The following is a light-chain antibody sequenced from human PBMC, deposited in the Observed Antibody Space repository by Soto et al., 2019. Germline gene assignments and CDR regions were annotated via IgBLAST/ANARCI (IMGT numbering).Light chain of an antibody. CDR3: QQYDSLVT. CDR2: GTS. Sequence: ETVLTQSPGTLSLSPGERATLSCRASQSVSSSYLAWYQHKPGRAPRLLIDGTSSRATGIPDRFSGSGSGTDFTLTISRLEPEDFAVYYCQQYDSLVTFGQGTKVDIK. CDR1: QSVSSSY. V-gene: IGKV3-20*01. J-gene: IGKJ1*01.